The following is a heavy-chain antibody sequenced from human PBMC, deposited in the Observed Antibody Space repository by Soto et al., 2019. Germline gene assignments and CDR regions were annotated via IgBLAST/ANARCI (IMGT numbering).Heavy chain of an antibody. CDR1: GFTFSNYW. CDR3: AGLRWGDYDHPFDY. CDR2: IKEDGSEK. V-gene: IGHV3-7*01. Sequence: GGSLRLSCAASGFTFSNYWMSWVRQAPGKGLEWVANIKEDGSEKYYVDSVKGRFSISRDNAENSLYLQMNGLRAEDTAVYYCAGLRWGDYDHPFDYWGQGTLVTVSS. D-gene: IGHD3-16*01. J-gene: IGHJ4*02.